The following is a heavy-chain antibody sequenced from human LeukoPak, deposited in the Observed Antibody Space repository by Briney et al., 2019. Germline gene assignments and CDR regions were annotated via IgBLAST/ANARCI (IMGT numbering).Heavy chain of an antibody. J-gene: IGHJ4*02. CDR1: GGSISSSNW. CDR3: ARDVAAMVTRYFDY. Sequence: SETLSLTCAVSGGSISSSNWWSWVRQPPGKGLEWIGEIYHSGSTNYNPSLKSRVTISVDKSKNQFSLKLSSVTAADTAVYYCARDVAAMVTRYFDYWGQGTLVTVSS. D-gene: IGHD5-18*01. V-gene: IGHV4-4*02. CDR2: IYHSGST.